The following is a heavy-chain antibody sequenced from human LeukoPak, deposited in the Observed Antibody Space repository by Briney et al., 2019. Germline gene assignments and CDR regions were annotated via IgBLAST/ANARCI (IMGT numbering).Heavy chain of an antibody. D-gene: IGHD3-22*01. Sequence: GGSLKISCQCSGSIFTSYWISWVRQLPGKGLEWMGRIDPSDSYTNYSPSFQGHVTISADKSISTAYLQWSSLKASDTAMYYCARRAGSGYYEVDYWGQGTLVTVSS. J-gene: IGHJ4*02. CDR3: ARRAGSGYYEVDY. CDR2: IDPSDSYT. CDR1: GSIFTSYW. V-gene: IGHV5-10-1*01.